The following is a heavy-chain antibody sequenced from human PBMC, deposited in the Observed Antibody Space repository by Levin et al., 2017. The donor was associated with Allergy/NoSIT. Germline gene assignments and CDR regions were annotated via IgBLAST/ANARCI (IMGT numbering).Heavy chain of an antibody. D-gene: IGHD3-10*01. CDR2: INPDTGAT. Sequence: ASVKVSCKASGYSFTDEYVHWVRQAPGQGLEWMGWINPDTGATSYAENFEGRVTLTSDTSITTAYMDLYTLTSDDTASYYCATFSGRSGLRAFDVWGRGTLFTVSS. V-gene: IGHV1-2*02. J-gene: IGHJ3*01. CDR1: GYSFTDEY. CDR3: ATFSGRSGLRAFDV.